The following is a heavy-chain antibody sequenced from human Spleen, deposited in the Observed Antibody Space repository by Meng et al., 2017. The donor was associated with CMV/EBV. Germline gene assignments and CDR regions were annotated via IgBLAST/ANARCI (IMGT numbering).Heavy chain of an antibody. D-gene: IGHD3-10*01. CDR3: ARPISMGRDDAFAF. Sequence: GESLKISCAASGFTFSDHSMTWVRQAPGKGLEWVANIKHDGSETYYVGSVRGRCIISRDNAKNSLYLQVNSLRADETAVYFCARPISMGRDDAFAFWGQGTMVTVSS. CDR2: IKHDGSET. V-gene: IGHV3-7*01. J-gene: IGHJ3*01. CDR1: GFTFSDHS.